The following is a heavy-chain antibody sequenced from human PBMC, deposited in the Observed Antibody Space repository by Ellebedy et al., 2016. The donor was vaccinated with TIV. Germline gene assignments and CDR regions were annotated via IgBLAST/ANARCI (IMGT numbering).Heavy chain of an antibody. D-gene: IGHD4-11*01. CDR1: GFTFSSYG. J-gene: IGHJ6*02. CDR3: ARDRVPMTTEGMDV. CDR2: ISYDGSNK. Sequence: PGGSLRLSCAASGFTFSSYGMHWVRQAPGKGLEWVAVISYDGSNKYYADSVKGRFTISRDNSKNTLYLQMNSLRAEDTAVYYCARDRVPMTTEGMDVWGQGTTVTVSS. V-gene: IGHV3-30*03.